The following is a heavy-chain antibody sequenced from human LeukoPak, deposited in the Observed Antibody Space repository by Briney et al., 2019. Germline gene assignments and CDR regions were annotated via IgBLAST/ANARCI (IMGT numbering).Heavy chain of an antibody. CDR3: AREVFFQFDN. CDR1: GFTFRKYW. J-gene: IGHJ4*02. V-gene: IGHV3-7*03. Sequence: PGGSLRLSCAASGFTFRKYWMAWLRQAPGRGLEWVATIAANGNDKDYEDALQGRFTISRDNARNSLSLRIDSLRAEDTAQYYCAREVFFQFDNWGQGALVTVSS. CDR2: IAANGNDK.